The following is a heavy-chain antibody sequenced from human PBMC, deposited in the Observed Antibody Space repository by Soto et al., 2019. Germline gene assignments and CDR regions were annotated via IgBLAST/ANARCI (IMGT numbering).Heavy chain of an antibody. CDR3: AREPMITFGGVIGDDAFDI. V-gene: IGHV3-74*01. J-gene: IGHJ3*02. Sequence: EVQLVESGGGLVQPGGSLRLSCAASGFTFSSYWMHWVRQAPGKGLVWVSRINSDGSSTSYADSVKGRFTISRDNAKNTLYLQMNSLRVEDTAVYYCAREPMITFGGVIGDDAFDIWGQGTMVTVSS. CDR1: GFTFSSYW. CDR2: INSDGSST. D-gene: IGHD3-16*02.